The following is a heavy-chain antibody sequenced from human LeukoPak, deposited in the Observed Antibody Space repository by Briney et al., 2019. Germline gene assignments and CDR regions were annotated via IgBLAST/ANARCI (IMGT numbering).Heavy chain of an antibody. V-gene: IGHV1-69*06. CDR1: GGTFSSYG. J-gene: IGHJ6*03. Sequence: ASVKVSCRASGGTFSSYGISWVRQAPGQGLEWMGGIIPIFDTTNYAQKFQGRVTITADKSTSTAYMELSSLRSEDTAVYYCATRYCSGGSCYDYYYYYMDVWGKGTTVTVSS. D-gene: IGHD2-15*01. CDR2: IIPIFDTT. CDR3: ATRYCSGGSCYDYYYYYMDV.